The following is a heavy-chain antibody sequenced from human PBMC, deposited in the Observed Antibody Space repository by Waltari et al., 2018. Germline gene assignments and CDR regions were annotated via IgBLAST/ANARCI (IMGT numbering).Heavy chain of an antibody. CDR2: MWANGRSK. Sequence: QVQLVESGGGVVQPGRSLRLSCAGSGFTFSKYGIHWVRQAPGKGLEWVAVMWANGRSKYYADSVKGRFTVSRDNSESTAYLQMDGLRDEDTAVYYCARDSDTTSHYDQFDYWGQGTLVTVSS. CDR1: GFTFSKYG. J-gene: IGHJ4*02. CDR3: ARDSDTTSHYDQFDY. V-gene: IGHV3-33*01. D-gene: IGHD3-22*01.